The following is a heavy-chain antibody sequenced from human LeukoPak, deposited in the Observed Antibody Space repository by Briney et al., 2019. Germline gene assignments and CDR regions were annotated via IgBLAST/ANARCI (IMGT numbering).Heavy chain of an antibody. Sequence: ASVKVSCKTSGYTFTSYYMHWVRQAPGQGLEWMGIINPSGGSTSYAQKFQGRVTMTRDTSTSTVYMELSSLRSGDTAVYYCARDAEDTAGLDYWGQGTLVTVSS. CDR2: INPSGGST. D-gene: IGHD5-18*01. V-gene: IGHV1-46*01. J-gene: IGHJ4*02. CDR1: GYTFTSYY. CDR3: ARDAEDTAGLDY.